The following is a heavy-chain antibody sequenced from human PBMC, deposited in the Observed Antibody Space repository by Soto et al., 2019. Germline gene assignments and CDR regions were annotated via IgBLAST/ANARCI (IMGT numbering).Heavy chain of an antibody. D-gene: IGHD3-10*01. J-gene: IGHJ5*01. V-gene: IGHV2-5*02. Sequence: SGPTLVNPTQTLTLTCTFSGFSLSTRGVGVGWIRQPPGKALEWLALIYWDDDKRYSPSLESRLTITKDTSKNQVVLTMTNMDPVDAATYYCAHSHMVRAVMSWIYSWGQGTLVTVSS. CDR1: GFSLSTRGVG. CDR3: AHSHMVRAVMSWIYS. CDR2: IYWDDDK.